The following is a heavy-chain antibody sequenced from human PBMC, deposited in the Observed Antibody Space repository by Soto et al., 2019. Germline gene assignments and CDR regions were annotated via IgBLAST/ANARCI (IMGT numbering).Heavy chain of an antibody. V-gene: IGHV4-59*01. Sequence: ASETLSLTCTVSGGSISSYYWSWIRQPPGKGLEWIGYIYYSGSTNYNPSLKSRVTISVDTSKNQFSLKLSSVTAADTAVYYCARESRDGYNPEWFAPWGQGTLVTVSS. CDR1: GGSISSYY. CDR2: IYYSGST. J-gene: IGHJ5*02. D-gene: IGHD5-12*01. CDR3: ARESRDGYNPEWFAP.